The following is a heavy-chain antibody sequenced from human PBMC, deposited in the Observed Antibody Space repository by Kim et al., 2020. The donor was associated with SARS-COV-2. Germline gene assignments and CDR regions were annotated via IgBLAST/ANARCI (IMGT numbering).Heavy chain of an antibody. Sequence: VKGRFTISRDNSKNTQYLHMNGLRAEDTAVYYCAGAGARAGIAATGAGFDYWGQGTLVTVSS. CDR3: AGAGARAGIAATGAGFDY. D-gene: IGHD6-13*01. V-gene: IGHV3-30*01. J-gene: IGHJ4*02.